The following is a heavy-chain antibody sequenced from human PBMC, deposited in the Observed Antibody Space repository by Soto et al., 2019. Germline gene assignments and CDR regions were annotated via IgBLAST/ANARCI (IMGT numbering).Heavy chain of an antibody. Sequence: GGSLRLSCASSGFTFSSYAMHWVRQAPGKGLEWVAVISYDGSNKYYADSVKGRFTISRDNSKNTLYLQMNSLRAEDTAVYYCARDNAPHSSGWSCFDYWGQGTLVTVSS. D-gene: IGHD6-19*01. V-gene: IGHV3-30-3*01. J-gene: IGHJ4*02. CDR3: ARDNAPHSSGWSCFDY. CDR2: ISYDGSNK. CDR1: GFTFSSYA.